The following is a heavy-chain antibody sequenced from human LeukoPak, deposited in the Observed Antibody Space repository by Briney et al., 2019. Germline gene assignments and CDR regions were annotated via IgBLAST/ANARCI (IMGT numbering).Heavy chain of an antibody. CDR3: AREPYYYGSGSYRYNWFDP. Sequence: GGSLRLSCAASGFTFSSYAMHWVCQAPGTGLEWVAVITYDGSNKYYADSVQGRFTISRDNSKNTLYRQMNSQRAEDTAVYYCAREPYYYGSGSYRYNWFDPWGQGTLVTVSS. CDR1: GFTFSSYA. V-gene: IGHV3-30*04. CDR2: ITYDGSNK. D-gene: IGHD3-10*01. J-gene: IGHJ5*02.